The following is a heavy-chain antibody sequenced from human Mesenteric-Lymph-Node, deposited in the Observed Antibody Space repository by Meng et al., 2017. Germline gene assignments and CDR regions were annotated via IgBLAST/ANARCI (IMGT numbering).Heavy chain of an antibody. D-gene: IGHD3-10*01. CDR2: ISSSGSTK. J-gene: IGHJ4*02. CDR1: GFTFSKYA. Sequence: GGSLRLSCVVSGFTFSKYAMNWVRQAPGKGLEWVSYISSSGSTKNYADSVKGRFTISRDNDKNSLYLQMNSLRAEDTAVYYCARGLGTYYYGSGTYYFDKWGQGTLVTVSS. CDR3: ARGLGTYYYGSGTYYFDK. V-gene: IGHV3-48*03.